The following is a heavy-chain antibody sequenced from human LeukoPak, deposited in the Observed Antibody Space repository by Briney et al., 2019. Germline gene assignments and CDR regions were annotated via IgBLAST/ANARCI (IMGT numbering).Heavy chain of an antibody. D-gene: IGHD5-24*01. CDR3: ARAPRGRDGYNPYYFDY. J-gene: IGHJ4*02. CDR1: GFTLSTYI. Sequence: GGSLRLSCTASGFTLSTYIMNWVRQTPGKGLEWVSSISSSSYIYYADSVKGRFTISRDNSKNTLYLQMNSLRAEDTAVYYCARAPRGRDGYNPYYFDYWGQGTLVTFSS. V-gene: IGHV3-21*04. CDR2: ISSSSYI.